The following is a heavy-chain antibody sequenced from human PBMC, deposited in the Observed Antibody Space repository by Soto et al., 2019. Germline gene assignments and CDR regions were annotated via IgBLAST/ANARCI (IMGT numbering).Heavy chain of an antibody. J-gene: IGHJ2*01. CDR3: ARRLPVRSRSGYYYVFWYFDL. CDR1: GGSISSSSYY. D-gene: IGHD3-22*01. V-gene: IGHV4-39*01. CDR2: IYYSGST. Sequence: KPSETLSLTCTVSGGSISSSSYYWGWIRQPPGKGLEWIGSIYYSGSTYYNPSLKSRVTISVDTSKNQFSLKLSSVTAADTAVYYCARRLPVRSRSGYYYVFWYFDLWGRGTLVTVSS.